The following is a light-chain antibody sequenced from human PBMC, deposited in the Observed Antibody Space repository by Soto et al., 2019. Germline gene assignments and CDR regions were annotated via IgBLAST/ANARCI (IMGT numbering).Light chain of an antibody. CDR1: QSVSSY. CDR3: QQRSTWLS. J-gene: IGKJ4*01. Sequence: EIVLTQSPATLSLSPGERVTLSCRASQSVSSYLAWYQQKPGQAPRLLIHDASNRATVIPARFSGSGSGTDFTLTISSLEPDDCAVYYCQQRSTWLSFGGGTKVEIK. V-gene: IGKV3-11*01. CDR2: DAS.